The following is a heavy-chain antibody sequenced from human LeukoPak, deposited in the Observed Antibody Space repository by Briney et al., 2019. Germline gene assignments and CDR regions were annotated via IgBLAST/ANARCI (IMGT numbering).Heavy chain of an antibody. D-gene: IGHD4-17*01. CDR1: GFTFGSNW. J-gene: IGHJ4*02. V-gene: IGHV3-7*01. CDR3: AREGPSVTPYY. Sequence: GGSLRLSCAASGFTFGSNWMSWVRQAPGKGLEWVANIKQDGSEKYYVDSVKGRFTISRDDAKNSLYLQMNSLRAEDTAVYYCAREGPSVTPYYWGQGTLATVSS. CDR2: IKQDGSEK.